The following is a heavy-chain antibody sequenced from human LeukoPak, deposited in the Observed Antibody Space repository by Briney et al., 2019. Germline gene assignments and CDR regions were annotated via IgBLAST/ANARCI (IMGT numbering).Heavy chain of an antibody. V-gene: IGHV1-18*01. D-gene: IGHD6-19*01. CDR3: ARDSEYSSGWYLDY. CDR2: ISAYNGNT. J-gene: IGHJ4*02. CDR1: GCTFTSYG. Sequence: ASVKVSCKASGCTFTSYGISWVRQAPGQGLEWMGWISAYNGNTNYAQKLQGRVTMTTDTSTSTAYMELRSLRSDDTAVYYCARDSEYSSGWYLDYWGQGTLVTVSS.